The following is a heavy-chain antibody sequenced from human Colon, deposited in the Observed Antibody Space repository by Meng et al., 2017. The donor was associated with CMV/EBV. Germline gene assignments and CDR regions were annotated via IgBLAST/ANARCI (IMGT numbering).Heavy chain of an antibody. Sequence: SAKVSCKTSGGTFSSYTFSWVRQAPGQGLEWVATIIPIVDTTRYSQKFQGRVTLTADKSSNTVYLDLTSLTSDDTATYYCARDPSTSSGGSWGQGTLVTVSS. V-gene: IGHV1-69*08. CDR3: ARDPSTSSGGS. D-gene: IGHD2/OR15-2a*01. J-gene: IGHJ5*02. CDR1: GGTFSSYT. CDR2: IIPIVDTT.